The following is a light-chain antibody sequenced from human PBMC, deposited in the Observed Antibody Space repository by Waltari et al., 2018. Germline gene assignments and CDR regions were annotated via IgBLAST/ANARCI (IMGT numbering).Light chain of an antibody. CDR2: TND. CDR1: SSNIRVNV. Sequence: QSVLAQPPSVSGPPGQRVTIVFSGGSSNIRVNVVNWYQHPPGTSPRLLIFTNDQRPSGVPDRFSGSKSGTSASLAISGLQSEDEGHYYCAVWDDNLSGVVFGAGTQVAVL. CDR3: AVWDDNLSGVV. J-gene: IGLJ1*01. V-gene: IGLV1-44*01.